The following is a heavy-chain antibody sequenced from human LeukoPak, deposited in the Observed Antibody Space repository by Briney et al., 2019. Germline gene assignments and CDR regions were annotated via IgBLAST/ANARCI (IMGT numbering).Heavy chain of an antibody. J-gene: IGHJ4*02. Sequence: PSETLSLTCAVYGGSFSGYYWSWIRQPPGKGLEWIGEINHSGSTNYNPSLKSRVTISVDTSKNQFSLKLSSVTAADTAVYYCARGKGHHPIPFLEWLLPPTNFDYWGQGTLVTVSS. V-gene: IGHV4-34*01. CDR3: ARGKGHHPIPFLEWLLPPTNFDY. D-gene: IGHD3-3*01. CDR1: GGSFSGYY. CDR2: INHSGST.